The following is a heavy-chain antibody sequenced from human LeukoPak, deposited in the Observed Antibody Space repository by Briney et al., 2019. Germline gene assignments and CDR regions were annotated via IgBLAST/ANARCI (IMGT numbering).Heavy chain of an antibody. J-gene: IGHJ5*02. D-gene: IGHD3-10*01. Sequence: GGSLRLSRAASGFTFSSYSMNWVRQAPGKGLEWVSYISSSSSTIYYADSVKGRFTISRDNAKNSLYLQMNSLRAEDTAVYYCAREFGDGSGSWGQGTLVTVSS. CDR1: GFTFSSYS. V-gene: IGHV3-48*01. CDR3: AREFGDGSGS. CDR2: ISSSSSTI.